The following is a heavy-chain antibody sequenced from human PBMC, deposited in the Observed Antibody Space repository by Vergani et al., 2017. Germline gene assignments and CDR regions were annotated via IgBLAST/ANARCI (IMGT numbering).Heavy chain of an antibody. Sequence: QVTLKESGPVRVKPTETLTLTCSVSGFSINNAGLGVSWIRQPPGKALEWLAHIFSNDEKSYSTSLKSRLTISKDTSKSQVVLTMTNMDPVDTATYYCARMTTVTNWFDPWGQGTLVTVSS. CDR1: GFSINNAGLG. V-gene: IGHV2-26*01. D-gene: IGHD4-17*01. CDR2: IFSNDEK. J-gene: IGHJ5*02. CDR3: ARMTTVTNWFDP.